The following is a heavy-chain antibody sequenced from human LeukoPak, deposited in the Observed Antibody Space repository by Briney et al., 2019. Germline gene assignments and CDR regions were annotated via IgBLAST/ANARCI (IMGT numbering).Heavy chain of an antibody. CDR2: IYHSGST. Sequence: SGTLSLTCAVSGGSISSSNWWSWVRQPPGKGLEWIGEIYHSGSTNYNPSLKNRVTISVDKSKNQFSLKLSSVTAADTAVYYCARGSGSSGWYGFDYWGQGTLVTVSS. CDR1: GGSISSSNW. J-gene: IGHJ4*02. D-gene: IGHD6-19*01. V-gene: IGHV4-4*02. CDR3: ARGSGSSGWYGFDY.